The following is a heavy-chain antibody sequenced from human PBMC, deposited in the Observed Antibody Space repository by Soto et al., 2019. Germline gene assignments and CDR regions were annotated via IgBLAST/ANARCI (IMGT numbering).Heavy chain of an antibody. CDR1: GYTLTELS. Sequence: ASVKVSCKVSGYTLTELSMYWVRQAPGKGLEWMGGFDPEDGETIYAQKFQGRVTMTEDTSTDTAYMELSSLRSEDTAVYYCATGNREYCSGGSCSVFASGYYFDYWGQGTLVTVSS. D-gene: IGHD2-15*01. V-gene: IGHV1-24*01. J-gene: IGHJ4*02. CDR2: FDPEDGET. CDR3: ATGNREYCSGGSCSVFASGYYFDY.